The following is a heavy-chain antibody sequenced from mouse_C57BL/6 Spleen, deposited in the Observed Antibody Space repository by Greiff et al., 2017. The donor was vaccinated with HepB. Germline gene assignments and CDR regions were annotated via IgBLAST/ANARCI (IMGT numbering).Heavy chain of an antibody. Sequence: EVQLVESGGGLVKPGGSLKLSCAASGFTFNSYAMSWVRQTPEKRLEWVATISDGGSYTYYPDNVKGRFTISRDNAKNNLYLQMSHLKSEDTAMYYCAREDLTGDYFDYWGQGTTLTVSS. CDR3: AREDLTGDYFDY. CDR2: ISDGGSYT. D-gene: IGHD4-1*01. J-gene: IGHJ2*01. CDR1: GFTFNSYA. V-gene: IGHV5-4*01.